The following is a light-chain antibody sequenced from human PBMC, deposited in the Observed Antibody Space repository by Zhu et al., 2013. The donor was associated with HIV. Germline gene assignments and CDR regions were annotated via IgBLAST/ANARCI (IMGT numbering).Light chain of an antibody. CDR3: QQYYTDPLT. Sequence: IQMTQSPSSLSASVGDRLTITCRASQGISSYLAWYQQRPGKAPKLLIYAASTLQSGVPSRFSGSGSGTDFIFTINSLQSEDFATYYCQQYYTDPLTFGGGTKVEIK. V-gene: IGKV1-8*01. CDR2: AAS. J-gene: IGKJ4*01. CDR1: QGISSY.